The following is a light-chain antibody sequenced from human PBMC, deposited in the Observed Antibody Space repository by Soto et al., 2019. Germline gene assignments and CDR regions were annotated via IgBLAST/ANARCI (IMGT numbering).Light chain of an antibody. J-gene: IGKJ1*01. V-gene: IGKV1-5*01. CDR1: QSIERY. CDR3: QQFKSSTWT. Sequence: DIQMTQSPSTLSASVGDRVIITCRASQSIERYLAWYQQKPGKAPNLLIYDASSLERGVPSRFSGRGSGTEFTLTISSLQPDDFATYYCQQFKSSTWTFGQGTKVEIK. CDR2: DAS.